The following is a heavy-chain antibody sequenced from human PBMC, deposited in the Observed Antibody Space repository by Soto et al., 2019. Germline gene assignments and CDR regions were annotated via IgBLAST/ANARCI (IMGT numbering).Heavy chain of an antibody. J-gene: IGHJ4*02. CDR2: IYWDDSK. CDR1: GFSLSTSGVG. CDR3: AHKGPEDWPLDY. Sequence: QITLKESGPTLVRPTQTLTLTCAFSGFSLSTSGVGVGWIRQPPGKALEWLAVIYWDDSKHYSPSLRSRLTITQDTSKNQVVLTMTNMEPMDTGTYYCAHKGPEDWPLDYWGQGTLVTVSS. V-gene: IGHV2-5*02. D-gene: IGHD3-9*01.